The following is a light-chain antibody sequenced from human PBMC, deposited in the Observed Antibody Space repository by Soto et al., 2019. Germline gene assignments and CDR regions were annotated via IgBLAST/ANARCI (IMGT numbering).Light chain of an antibody. CDR2: EVS. J-gene: IGLJ7*01. CDR3: ASFSTSSTFV. Sequence: QSALTQPASVSGSPGQSITISCTGTSSDIGGYNYVSWYQQHPNKAPKLMIFEVSERPSGISNRFSGSKSDNTASLTISGLRAEDEADYYCASFSTSSTFVFGGGTQLTVL. CDR1: SSDIGGYNY. V-gene: IGLV2-14*01.